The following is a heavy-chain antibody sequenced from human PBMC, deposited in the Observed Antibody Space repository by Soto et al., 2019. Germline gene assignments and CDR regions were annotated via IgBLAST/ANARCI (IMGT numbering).Heavy chain of an antibody. CDR1: GGTFSMYA. CDR3: AEAPAASEAYYYGMDV. V-gene: IGHV1-69*13. Sequence: SVKVSCKASGGTFSMYAISCVLQSALQGLEWMGGIIPIFGTANYAQKFQGRVTITADESTSTAYMELSSLRSEDTAVYYCAEAPAASEAYYYGMDVWGQGTTVTVSS. CDR2: IIPIFGTA. J-gene: IGHJ6*02. D-gene: IGHD2-2*01.